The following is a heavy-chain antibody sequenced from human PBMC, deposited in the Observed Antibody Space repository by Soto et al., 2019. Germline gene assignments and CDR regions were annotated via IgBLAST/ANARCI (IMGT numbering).Heavy chain of an antibody. J-gene: IGHJ2*01. V-gene: IGHV3-21*01. D-gene: IGHD6-19*01. CDR2: ITATSSFI. CDR1: GFTFSSHS. Sequence: EVQLVESGGGLVKPGGSLRLSCAASGFTFSSHSVNWVRQAPGKGLEWVSCITATSSFIYYADSVKGRFTISRDNAKHSTYLQMASLPAEDAAVCYCVRGAVAGIGYFNLWGRGTLVTVSS. CDR3: VRGAVAGIGYFNL.